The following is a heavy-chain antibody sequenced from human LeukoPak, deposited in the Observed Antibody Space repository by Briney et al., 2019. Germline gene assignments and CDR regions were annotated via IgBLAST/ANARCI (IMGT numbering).Heavy chain of an antibody. D-gene: IGHD3-10*01. CDR2: IRHVGSNE. J-gene: IGHJ3*02. CDR1: GFAFSNYG. V-gene: IGHV3-30*02. Sequence: GGSLRLSCVASGFAFSNYGMHWVRQAPGKGLEWVAFIRHVGSNEYYADSVRGRFAISRDNSQNTLHLQMNILRVEDTAVYYCVRDWGVLPDYTADGFDIWGPGTMVTVSS. CDR3: VRDWGVLPDYTADGFDI.